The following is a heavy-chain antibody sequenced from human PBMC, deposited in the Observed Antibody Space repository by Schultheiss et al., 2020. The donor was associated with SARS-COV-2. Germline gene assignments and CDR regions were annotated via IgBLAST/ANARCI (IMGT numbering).Heavy chain of an antibody. CDR1: GFTFDTFS. CDR2: INSHGTTE. D-gene: IGHD3-3*01. CDR3: AKDRRFGVVGLFDWFDP. Sequence: GGSLRLSCAASGFTFDTFSFNWVRQAPGKGLEWVSYINSHGTTEYYPDSLKGRFTISRDNSKNTLYLQMNSLRAEDTAVYYCAKDRRFGVVGLFDWFDPWGQGTLVTVSS. V-gene: IGHV3-48*01. J-gene: IGHJ5*02.